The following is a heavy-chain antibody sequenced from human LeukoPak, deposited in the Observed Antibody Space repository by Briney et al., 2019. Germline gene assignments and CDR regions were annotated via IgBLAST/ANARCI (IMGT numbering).Heavy chain of an antibody. D-gene: IGHD3-10*01. Sequence: SGGSLRLSCAASGFTFSSYVMHWVRQAPGKGLVWVSGINSDGGTTTYADSVKGRFTISRDNAKNTLYLQMNNLRAEDTAIYYCATDSYVSGSYYRLFYWGQGTLVTVSS. J-gene: IGHJ4*02. CDR2: INSDGGTT. V-gene: IGHV3-74*01. CDR3: ATDSYVSGSYYRLFY. CDR1: GFTFSSYV.